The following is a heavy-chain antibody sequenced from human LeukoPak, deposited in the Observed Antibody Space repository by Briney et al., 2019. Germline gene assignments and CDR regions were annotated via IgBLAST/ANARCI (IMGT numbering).Heavy chain of an antibody. V-gene: IGHV4-31*03. J-gene: IGHJ4*02. CDR1: GGSISSGGYY. CDR2: IYYSGST. CDR3: ARAIVVVPAAILPYYFDY. Sequence: PSETLSLTCTVSGGSISSGGYYWSWIRQHPGKGLEWIGYIYYSGSTYYNPYLKSRVTISVDTSKNQFSLKLSSVTAADTAVYYCARAIVVVPAAILPYYFDYWGQGTLVTVSS. D-gene: IGHD2-2*01.